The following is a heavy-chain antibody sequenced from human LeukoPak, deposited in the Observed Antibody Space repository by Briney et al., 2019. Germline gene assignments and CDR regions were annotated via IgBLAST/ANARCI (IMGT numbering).Heavy chain of an antibody. J-gene: IGHJ4*02. CDR3: ARDGYYDSSGYYYVGAY. CDR2: INPNSGGT. CDR1: GYTFTGYY. V-gene: IGHV1-2*02. D-gene: IGHD3-22*01. Sequence: GASVKVSCKASGYTFTGYYMHWVRQAPGQGLEWMGWINPNSGGTNYAQKFQGRVTMTRDTSISTAYMELSRLRSDDTAVYYCARDGYYDSSGYYYVGAYWGQGTLVTVSS.